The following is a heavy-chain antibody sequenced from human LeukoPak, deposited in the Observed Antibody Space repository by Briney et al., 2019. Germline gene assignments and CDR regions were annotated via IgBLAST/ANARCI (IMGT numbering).Heavy chain of an antibody. CDR3: ARDARAGGSYDFDY. CDR1: GYTFTGYY. J-gene: IGHJ4*02. Sequence: ASLKVSRKASGYTFTGYYLHCVRQAPGRGLEWMGGSNPNNGDTNDAQRIRGRVTMTRETTISTAYMVLSRLTSDATAVYYCARDARAGGSYDFDYWGQGTLVTVSS. CDR2: SNPNNGDT. D-gene: IGHD1-26*01. V-gene: IGHV1-2*02.